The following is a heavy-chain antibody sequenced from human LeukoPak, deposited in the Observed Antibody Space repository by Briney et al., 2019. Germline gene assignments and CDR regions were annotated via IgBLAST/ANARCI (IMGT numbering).Heavy chain of an antibody. CDR1: GFTFNTYG. CDR2: IWYDASNR. V-gene: IGHV3-33*06. D-gene: IGHD6-19*01. Sequence: QPGRSLRLSCTASGFTFNTYGMHWVRQAPGKGLEWVAVIWYDASNRYYADSVKGRFTISRDNSKNTLYLQMNSLRAEDTAVYYCAKSIAVAGTGYFDHWGQGTLVTVSS. J-gene: IGHJ4*02. CDR3: AKSIAVAGTGYFDH.